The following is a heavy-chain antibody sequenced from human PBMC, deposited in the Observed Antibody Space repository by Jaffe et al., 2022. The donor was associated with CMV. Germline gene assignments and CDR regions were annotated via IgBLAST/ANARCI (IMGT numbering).Heavy chain of an antibody. CDR1: GGSISSYY. CDR3: ARDQSGYYDSSAKYNWFDP. CDR2: IYYSGST. Sequence: QVQLQESGPGLVKPSETLSLTCTVSGGSISSYYWSWIRQPPGKGLEWIGYIYYSGSTNYNPSLKSRVTISVDTSKNQFSLKLSSVTAADTAVYYCARDQSGYYDSSAKYNWFDPWGQGTLVTVSS. J-gene: IGHJ5*02. D-gene: IGHD3-22*01. V-gene: IGHV4-59*01.